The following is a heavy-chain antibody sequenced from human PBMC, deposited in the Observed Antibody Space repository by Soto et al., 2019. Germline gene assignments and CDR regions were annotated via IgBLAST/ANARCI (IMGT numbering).Heavy chain of an antibody. CDR1: GYTFTGYY. CDR2: INPNSGGT. D-gene: IGHD3-22*01. CDR3: ARGAYYYDSSGPWDY. J-gene: IGHJ4*02. V-gene: IGHV1-2*02. Sequence: QVPLVQSGAEVKKPGASVKVSCKASGYTFTGYYMHWVRQAPGQGLEWMGWINPNSGGTNYAQKFQGRVTMTRDTSISTAYMELSRLRSDDTAVYYCARGAYYYDSSGPWDYWGQGTLVTVSS.